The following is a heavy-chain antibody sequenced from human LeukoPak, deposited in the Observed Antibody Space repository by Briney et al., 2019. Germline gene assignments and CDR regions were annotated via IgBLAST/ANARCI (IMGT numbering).Heavy chain of an antibody. V-gene: IGHV1-24*01. J-gene: IGHJ4*02. CDR3: ATVVFGGYDSSGTPFDY. CDR1: GYTLTELS. Sequence: ASVKVSCKVSGYTLTELSMHWVRQAPGKGLEWMGGFDPEDGETIYAQKFQGRVTMTEDTSTDTAYMELSSLGSEDTAVYYCATVVFGGYDSSGTPFDYWGQGTLVTVSS. D-gene: IGHD3-22*01. CDR2: FDPEDGET.